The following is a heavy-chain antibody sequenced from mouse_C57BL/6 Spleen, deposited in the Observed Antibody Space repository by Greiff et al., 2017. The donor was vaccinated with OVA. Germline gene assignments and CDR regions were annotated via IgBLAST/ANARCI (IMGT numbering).Heavy chain of an antibody. V-gene: IGHV1-26*01. Sequence: EVKLMESGPELVKPGASVKISCKASGYTFTDYYMNWVKQSHGKSLEWIGDINPNNGGTSYNQKFKGKATLTVDKSSSTAYMELRSLTSEDSAVYYCARGGYYGKGDYWGQGTTLTVSS. CDR3: ARGGYYGKGDY. J-gene: IGHJ2*01. D-gene: IGHD1-1*01. CDR2: INPNNGGT. CDR1: GYTFTDYY.